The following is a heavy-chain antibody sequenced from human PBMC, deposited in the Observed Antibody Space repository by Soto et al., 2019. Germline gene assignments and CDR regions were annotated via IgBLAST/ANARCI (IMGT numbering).Heavy chain of an antibody. Sequence: SETLSLTCTVSGGSISSYYWSWIRQPPGKGLEWIGYIYYSGSTNYNPSLKSRVTISVDTSKNQFSLKLSSVTAADTAVYYCAGERPDYDYVWGSYRYYYGMDVWGQGTTVTVSS. CDR2: IYYSGST. CDR3: AGERPDYDYVWGSYRYYYGMDV. V-gene: IGHV4-59*01. D-gene: IGHD3-16*01. J-gene: IGHJ6*02. CDR1: GGSISSYY.